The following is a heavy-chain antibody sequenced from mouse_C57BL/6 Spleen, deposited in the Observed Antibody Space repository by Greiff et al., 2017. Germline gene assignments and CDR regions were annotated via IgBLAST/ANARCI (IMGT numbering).Heavy chain of an antibody. CDR2: IYPGSGST. Sequence: QVQLQQPGAELVKPGASVKMSCKASGYTFTSYWITWVKQRPGQGLEWIGDIYPGSGSTNYNQKFKSKATLTVDTSSSTAYMQLSSLTSEDSAVYYCTRRELPPYYFDYWGQGTTLTVSS. J-gene: IGHJ2*01. D-gene: IGHD6-1*01. V-gene: IGHV1-55*01. CDR1: GYTFTSYW. CDR3: TRRELPPYYFDY.